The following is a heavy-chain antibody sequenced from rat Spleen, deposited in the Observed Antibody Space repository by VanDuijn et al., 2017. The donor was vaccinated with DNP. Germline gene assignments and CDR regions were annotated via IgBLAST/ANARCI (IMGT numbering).Heavy chain of an antibody. J-gene: IGHJ4*01. CDR3: ASSTTRVMDA. CDR1: GFIFSNYW. CDR2: ISSTGDNT. V-gene: IGHV5-31*01. Sequence: EVQLVESGGGPVQPGRSLKLSCVASGFIFSNYWMTWIRQAPGKGLEWVASISSTGDNTYYSDSVKGRFSLPRDNAKSTLYLRMNSLRSEDTATYYCASSTTRVMDAWGQGVSVTVSS. D-gene: IGHD1-10*01.